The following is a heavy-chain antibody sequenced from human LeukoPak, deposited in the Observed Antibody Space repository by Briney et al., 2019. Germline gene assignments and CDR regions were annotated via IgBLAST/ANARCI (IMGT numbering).Heavy chain of an antibody. J-gene: IGHJ4*02. D-gene: IGHD2-2*01. Sequence: GGSLRLPCAASGFTFSSYAMSWVRQAPGKGLEWVSAISGSGGSTYYADSVKGRFTISRDNSKNTLYLQMNSLRAEDTAVYYCASIGYCSSTSCSTGGSYYFDYWGQGTLVTVSS. CDR1: GFTFSSYA. CDR3: ASIGYCSSTSCSTGGSYYFDY. V-gene: IGHV3-23*01. CDR2: ISGSGGST.